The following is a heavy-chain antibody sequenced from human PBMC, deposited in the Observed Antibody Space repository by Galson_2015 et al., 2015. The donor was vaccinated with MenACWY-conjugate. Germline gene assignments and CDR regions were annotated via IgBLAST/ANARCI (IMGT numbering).Heavy chain of an antibody. V-gene: IGHV3-53*01. CDR1: GFVVSTDY. CDR2: IYSGGAT. J-gene: IGHJ6*02. Sequence: SLRLSCAASGFVVSTDYMSWVRQAPGKGLEWVAIIYSGGATYYRDSGKGRFTVSRDKSKNTLYLQMNSLRLEDTAVYYCARDAGILPCGMDVWGQGTTVTVSS. D-gene: IGHD2-21*01. CDR3: ARDAGILPCGMDV.